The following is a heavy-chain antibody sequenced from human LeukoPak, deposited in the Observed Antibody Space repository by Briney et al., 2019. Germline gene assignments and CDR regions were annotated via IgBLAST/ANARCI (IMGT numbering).Heavy chain of an antibody. D-gene: IGHD3-10*01. J-gene: IGHJ2*01. CDR2: MNPNSGNT. Sequence: ASVKVSCKASGGTFSSYAISWVRQATGQGLEWMGWMNPNSGNTGYAQKFQGRVTMTRNTSISTAYMELSSLRAEDTAVYYCAKGAFPEGSGIYWYFDLWGRGTLVTVSS. V-gene: IGHV1-8*02. CDR3: AKGAFPEGSGIYWYFDL. CDR1: GGTFSSYA.